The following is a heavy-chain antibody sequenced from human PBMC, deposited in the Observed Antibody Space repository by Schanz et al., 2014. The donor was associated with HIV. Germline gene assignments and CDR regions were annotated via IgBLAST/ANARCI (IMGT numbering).Heavy chain of an antibody. CDR1: GFSFSTYG. CDR2: ISYDGINK. CDR3: ARDRLHPGNGMDV. J-gene: IGHJ6*02. Sequence: QVQLVESGGGVVQPGGSLRLSCAASGFSFSTYGIHWVRQAPGKGLEWVTLISYDGINKYYADSAKGRFTISRDNSKKTVFLQMNNLRAEDTAVYYCARDRLHPGNGMDVWGQGTTVTVSS. D-gene: IGHD4-4*01. V-gene: IGHV3-30*03.